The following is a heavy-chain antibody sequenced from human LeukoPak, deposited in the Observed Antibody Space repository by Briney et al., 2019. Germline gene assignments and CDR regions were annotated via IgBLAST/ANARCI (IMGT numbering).Heavy chain of an antibody. D-gene: IGHD3-9*01. Sequence: GGSLRLSCAASGFTFSSYAMSWVRQAPGKGLEWVSAISGSGGSTYYADSVKGRFTISRDNSKNTLYLQMNSLRAEDTAVYYCAKDPQGLRYFDWSIDYWGQGTLVTVSS. CDR3: AKDPQGLRYFDWSIDY. V-gene: IGHV3-23*01. CDR2: ISGSGGST. J-gene: IGHJ4*02. CDR1: GFTFSSYA.